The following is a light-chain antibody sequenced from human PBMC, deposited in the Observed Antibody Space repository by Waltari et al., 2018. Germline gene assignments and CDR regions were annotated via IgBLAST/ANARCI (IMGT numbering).Light chain of an antibody. J-gene: IGLJ1*01. CDR3: CSYAGSGIYV. CDR2: HVY. V-gene: IGLV2-23*02. Sequence: QSALTQPAPVSGSPGQSLTISCTGTNSDVGSYNLISWHQHYPGKAPKLIIYHVYKRPSEVSNRFSGSKSGNTASLTISGLQADDEADYYCCSYAGSGIYVFGTGSQVTVL. CDR1: NSDVGSYNL.